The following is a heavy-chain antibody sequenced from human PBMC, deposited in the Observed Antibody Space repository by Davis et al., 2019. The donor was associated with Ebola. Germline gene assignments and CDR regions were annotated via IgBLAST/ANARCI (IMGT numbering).Heavy chain of an antibody. CDR1: GFTFSSYW. CDR2: INSDGSST. J-gene: IGHJ6*02. CDR3: AKAGRDFWSGYFNYYYGMDV. V-gene: IGHV3-74*01. Sequence: GESLKISCAASGFTFSSYWMHWVRQAPGKGLVWVSRINSDGSSTSYADSVKGRFTISRDNSKNSLYLQMNSLRTEDTALYYCAKAGRDFWSGYFNYYYGMDVWGQGTTVTVSS. D-gene: IGHD3-3*01.